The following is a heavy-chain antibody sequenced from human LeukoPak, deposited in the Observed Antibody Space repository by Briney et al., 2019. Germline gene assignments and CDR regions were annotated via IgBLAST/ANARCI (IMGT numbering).Heavy chain of an antibody. CDR2: INAENGDT. Sequence: ASVKVSCKASGYRFTGYNIDWVRQAPGQRPEWMGRINAENGDTKYSQKFQGRATITRDTFASTSYMELSSLRSEDTAVYYCARDQYNLIDFWGQGTLVNVSS. CDR1: GYRFTGYN. J-gene: IGHJ4*01. CDR3: ARDQYNLIDF. V-gene: IGHV1-3*01. D-gene: IGHD1-14*01.